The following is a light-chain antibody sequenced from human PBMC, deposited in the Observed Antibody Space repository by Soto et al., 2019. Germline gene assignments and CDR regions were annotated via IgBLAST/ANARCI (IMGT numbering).Light chain of an antibody. V-gene: IGLV2-8*01. CDR2: EVS. CDR1: FNDVGGYDF. CDR3: SSYAGGNHLL. J-gene: IGLJ2*01. Sequence: SVLTQPPSTSGSPGQSFTISCTGTFNDVGGYDFVSWYQQHPGKAPKLLIDEVSKRTSGVPDRFSGSKSGNTASLSVSGLPAEDEADYHCSSYAGGNHLLFGGGTKLTV.